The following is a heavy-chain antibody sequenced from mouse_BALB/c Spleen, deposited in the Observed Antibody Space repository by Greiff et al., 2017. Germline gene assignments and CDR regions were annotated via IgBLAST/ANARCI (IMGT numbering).Heavy chain of an antibody. V-gene: IGHV1-5*01. CDR3: TRGNLRPHWYFDV. D-gene: IGHD1-2*01. J-gene: IGHJ1*01. CDR2: IYPGNSDT. Sequence: VQLQQSGTVLARPGASVKMSCKASGYTFTSYWMHWVKQRPGQGLEWIGAIYPGNSDTSYNQKFKGKAKLTAVTSTSTAYMELSSLTNEDSAVYYCTRGNLRPHWYFDVWGAGTTVTVSS. CDR1: GYTFTSYW.